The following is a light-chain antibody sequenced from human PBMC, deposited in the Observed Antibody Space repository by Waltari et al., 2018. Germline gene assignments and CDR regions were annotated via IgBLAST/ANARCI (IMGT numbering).Light chain of an antibody. V-gene: IGLV2-18*02. J-gene: IGLJ2*01. CDR2: GVT. Sequence: QSALTQPPSVSGSPGQSVTISCTGTSSDVGSYHRVSWYQQSPGTAPKLMIYGVTIRPSGVPDRFAESKSGNTASLTISGLQAEDEADYYCSSYTTITSVVFGGGTKLTVL. CDR3: SSYTTITSVV. CDR1: SSDVGSYHR.